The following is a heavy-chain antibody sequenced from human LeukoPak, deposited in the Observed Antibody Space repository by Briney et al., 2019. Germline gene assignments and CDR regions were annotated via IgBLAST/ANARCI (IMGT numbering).Heavy chain of an antibody. CDR3: ARAVDQWLAEFDY. CDR2: IYYSGST. J-gene: IGHJ4*02. CDR1: GGSISSYY. D-gene: IGHD6-19*01. Sequence: SETLSLTCTVSGGSISSYYWSWIRQLPGKGLEWIGYIYYSGSTNYNPSLKSRVTISVDTSKNQFSLKLSSVTAADTAVYYCARAVDQWLAEFDYWGQGTLVTVSS. V-gene: IGHV4-59*01.